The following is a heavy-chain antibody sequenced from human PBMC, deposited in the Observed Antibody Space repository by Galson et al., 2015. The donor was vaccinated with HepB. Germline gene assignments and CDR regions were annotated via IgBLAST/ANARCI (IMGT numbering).Heavy chain of an antibody. CDR1: GFTFTSSA. V-gene: IGHV1-58*01. D-gene: IGHD3-16*01. J-gene: IGHJ4*02. Sequence: SVNVSCKASGFTFTSSAVQSVRQARGQRLEWIGWIVVGSGNTTYAQKFQERVTITRDMSTSTAYMELSSLRSEDTAVYYCAASSWGETWFDYWGQGTLVTVSS. CDR2: IVVGSGNT. CDR3: AASSWGETWFDY.